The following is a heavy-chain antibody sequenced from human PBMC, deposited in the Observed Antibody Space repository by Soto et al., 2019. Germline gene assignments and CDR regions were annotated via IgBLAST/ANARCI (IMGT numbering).Heavy chain of an antibody. CDR3: VRASGNYFFDY. CDR1: GFTFSNYW. CDR2: IKSDGSIT. D-gene: IGHD1-26*01. Sequence: EVQLVESGGGLGQPGGSLRLSCAVSGFTFSNYWMHWVRQAPGKGLVWVSRIKSDGSITTYADSVKGRFTISRDNAKNTLYLQMNNVRAEDTAVYYCVRASGNYFFDYWGQGTLVIVSS. J-gene: IGHJ4*02. V-gene: IGHV3-74*01.